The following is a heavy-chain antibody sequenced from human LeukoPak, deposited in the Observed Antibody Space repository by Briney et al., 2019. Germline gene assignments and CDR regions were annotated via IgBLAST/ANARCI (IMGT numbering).Heavy chain of an antibody. CDR3: ATEIAVGLRYFDY. CDR1: GFTVSNYA. J-gene: IGHJ4*02. Sequence: GGSLRLSCAASGFTVSNYAMHWVRQAPGTGLEWVAIVSFDGSTEYYAASVEGRFTISRDNSKNTLYLQMNSLRPEDTAVYYCATEIAVGLRYFDYWGQGTLVTVSS. V-gene: IGHV3-30-3*01. D-gene: IGHD6-19*01. CDR2: VSFDGSTE.